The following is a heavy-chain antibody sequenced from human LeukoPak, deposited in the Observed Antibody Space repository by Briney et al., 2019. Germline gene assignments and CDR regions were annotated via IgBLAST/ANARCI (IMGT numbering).Heavy chain of an antibody. Sequence: GGSLRLSCSTSGFTFSGFWMSWVRQAPGKGLEWVANIQQNGGDKYYVDSVKGRFAISRDNAKNSLYLQMSSLGAEDTAVYYCARDFTYSSSPPGYWGQGTLVTVSS. CDR2: IQQNGGDK. D-gene: IGHD6-13*01. J-gene: IGHJ4*02. CDR3: ARDFTYSSSPPGY. V-gene: IGHV3-7*03. CDR1: GFTFSGFW.